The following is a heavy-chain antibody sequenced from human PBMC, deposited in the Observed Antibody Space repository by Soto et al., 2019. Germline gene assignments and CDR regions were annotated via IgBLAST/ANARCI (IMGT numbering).Heavy chain of an antibody. V-gene: IGHV4-59*08. CDR1: GGSISSYY. D-gene: IGHD2-15*01. CDR2: IYYSGST. CDR3: ARHGLGYCSGGSCYYYYYYGMDV. Sequence: QVQLQESGPGLVKPSETLSLTCTVSGGSISSYYWSWIRQPPGKGLEWIGYIYYSGSTNYNPSLQSRVTISVDTSTNQFSLTLSSVTAADTAVYYCARHGLGYCSGGSCYYYYYYGMDVWGQGTTVTVSS. J-gene: IGHJ6*02.